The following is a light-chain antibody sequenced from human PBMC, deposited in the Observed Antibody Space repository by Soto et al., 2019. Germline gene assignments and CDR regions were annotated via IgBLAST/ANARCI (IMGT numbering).Light chain of an antibody. Sequence: QSVLTQPPSVSAAPGQKVTISCSGNSSNVGSHGVSWFQQLPGKAPKLLIYEDSQRPSGIPERFSGSKSGTSATLGITGLQTGDEADYCVTWDSRLRALFGTGTKLTVL. CDR1: SSNVGSHG. CDR3: VTWDSRLRAL. CDR2: EDS. V-gene: IGLV1-51*02. J-gene: IGLJ1*01.